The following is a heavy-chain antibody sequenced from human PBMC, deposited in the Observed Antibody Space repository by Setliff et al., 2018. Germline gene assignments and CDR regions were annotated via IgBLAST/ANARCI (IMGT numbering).Heavy chain of an antibody. J-gene: IGHJ3*02. Sequence: GASVKVSCKASGYNFNGYYLNWVRQAPGQGLEWMGWIVPHTGGTGYAQKFEGGVSMTRDTSNSTAYMELSGLRSDDTAVYYCARLFPYYYGSSGYHALDIWGQGTMVTVSS. CDR1: GYNFNGYY. D-gene: IGHD3-22*01. CDR2: IVPHTGGT. CDR3: ARLFPYYYGSSGYHALDI. V-gene: IGHV1-2*02.